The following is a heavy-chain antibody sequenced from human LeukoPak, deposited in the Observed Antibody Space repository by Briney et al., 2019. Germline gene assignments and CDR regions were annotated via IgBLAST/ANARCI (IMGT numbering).Heavy chain of an antibody. Sequence: GASVKVFCTASGYTFTSYAMHWVRQAPGQRLEWMGWINAGNGNTKYSQKFQGRVTITRDTSASTAYMELSSLRSEDTAVYYCARENIVVVVAAGRWFDLWGQGTLVTVSS. D-gene: IGHD2-15*01. V-gene: IGHV1-3*01. CDR2: INAGNGNT. CDR3: ARENIVVVVAAGRWFDL. CDR1: GYTFTSYA. J-gene: IGHJ5*02.